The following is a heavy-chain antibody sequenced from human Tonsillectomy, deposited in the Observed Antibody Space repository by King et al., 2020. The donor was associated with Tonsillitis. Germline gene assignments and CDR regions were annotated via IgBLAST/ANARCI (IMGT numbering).Heavy chain of an antibody. Sequence: QLVQSGAEVKKPGASVKVSCKASGYTFTGYYMHWVRQAPGQGLEWMGWINPNSGGTNYAQKFQGRVTKTRETSISTAYMEMSRLRSDDTPVYYCARGPEGFEELYWFDPWGQGTLVTVSS. CDR1: GYTFTGYY. J-gene: IGHJ5*02. CDR3: ARGPEGFEELYWFDP. V-gene: IGHV1-2*02. D-gene: IGHD3-10*01. CDR2: INPNSGGT.